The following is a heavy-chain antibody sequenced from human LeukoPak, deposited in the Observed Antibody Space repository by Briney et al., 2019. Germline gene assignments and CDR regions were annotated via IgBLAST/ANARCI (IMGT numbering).Heavy chain of an antibody. J-gene: IGHJ6*02. CDR3: ARIMEGCYYFGLDV. Sequence: PGGSLRLSCAASGFTFTSYWIHWVRLVPGKGLEWVSRIDGDGSSRSYADSVQGRFTISRDNGKKTVFLQMNSLSAEDTAVYYCARIMEGCYYFGLDVWGQGTTVIVSS. CDR2: IDGDGSSR. CDR1: GFTFTSYW. V-gene: IGHV3-74*01. D-gene: IGHD3-10*01.